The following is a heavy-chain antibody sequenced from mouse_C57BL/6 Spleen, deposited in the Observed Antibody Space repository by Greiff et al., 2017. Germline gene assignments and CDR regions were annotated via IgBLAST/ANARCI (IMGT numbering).Heavy chain of an antibody. D-gene: IGHD1-1*01. J-gene: IGHJ3*01. V-gene: IGHV2-2*01. CDR2: IWSGGST. CDR1: GFSLTSYG. Sequence: VMLVESGPGLVQPSQSLSITCTVSGFSLTSYGVHWVRQSPGKGLEWLGVIWSGGSTDYNAAFISRLSISKDNSKSQVFFKMNSLQADDTAIYYCATDYGSRRGGFAYWGQGTLVTVSA. CDR3: ATDYGSRRGGFAY.